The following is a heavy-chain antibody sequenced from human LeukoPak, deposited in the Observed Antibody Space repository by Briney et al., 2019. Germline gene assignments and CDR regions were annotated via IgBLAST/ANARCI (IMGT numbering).Heavy chain of an antibody. Sequence: SETLSLTCTVSGGSISKYYWSWIRQPPGKGLEWIGYIYYRGTTNYNPSLKSRVTISVDTSKNQFSLKLNSVTAADTAVYYCARAHSSSWWGGNDRVDYFDYWGQGTLVTVSS. CDR2: IYYRGTT. CDR3: ARAHSSSWWGGNDRVDYFDY. V-gene: IGHV4-59*01. J-gene: IGHJ4*02. D-gene: IGHD6-13*01. CDR1: GGSISKYY.